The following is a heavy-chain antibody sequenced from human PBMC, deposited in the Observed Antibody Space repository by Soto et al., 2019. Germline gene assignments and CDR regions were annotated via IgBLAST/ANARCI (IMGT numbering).Heavy chain of an antibody. V-gene: IGHV4-31*03. CDR1: GGPIISGGYY. Sequence: TLSLTCTVSGGPIISGGYYCNCIRQHPGKGLEWIGYIYYSGSTYYNPSLKSRVTISVDTSKNQFSLRLSSVTAADTAVYYCAREVPTPYYFDYWGQGTLVTVSS. CDR3: AREVPTPYYFDY. J-gene: IGHJ4*02. CDR2: IYYSGST.